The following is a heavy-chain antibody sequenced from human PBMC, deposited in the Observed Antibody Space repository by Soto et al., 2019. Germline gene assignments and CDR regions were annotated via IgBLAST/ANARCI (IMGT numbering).Heavy chain of an antibody. V-gene: IGHV4-34*01. D-gene: IGHD1-26*01. Sequence: SESLSLTCAVYGGSFSGYYWSWIRQPPGKGLEWIGEINHSGSTNYNPSLKSRVTISVDTSKNQFSLKLSSVTAADTAVYYCAVGYSGSYNWFDPWGQGTLVTVSS. CDR3: AVGYSGSYNWFDP. CDR1: GGSFSGYY. CDR2: INHSGST. J-gene: IGHJ5*02.